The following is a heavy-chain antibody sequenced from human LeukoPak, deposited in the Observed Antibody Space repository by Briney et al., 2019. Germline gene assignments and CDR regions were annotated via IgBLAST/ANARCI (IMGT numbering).Heavy chain of an antibody. V-gene: IGHV1-8*01. CDR3: ARDDVDTAIDY. CDR1: GYTFTSND. CDR2: MNPNSGNT. D-gene: IGHD5-18*01. J-gene: IGHJ4*02. Sequence: ASVKVSCKASGYTFTSNDINWVRQATGQGLEWMGRMNPNSGNTGYAQKFQGRVTMTRNTSISTAYMELSSLRSEDTAVYYCARDDVDTAIDYWGQGTLVTVSS.